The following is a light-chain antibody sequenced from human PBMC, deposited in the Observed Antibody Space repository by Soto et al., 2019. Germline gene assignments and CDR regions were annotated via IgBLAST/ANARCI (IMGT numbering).Light chain of an antibody. CDR3: QQYDGSLGLT. CDR1: QSVSSSY. Sequence: EIVLTQSPGTLSLSPGERATLSCRASQSVSSSYLAWYQQKPGQAPRLLIYGASSRATGIPDRFSGSGSGTDFTLTISRLESEDFAVYYCQQYDGSLGLTFGGGTKVEIK. J-gene: IGKJ4*01. V-gene: IGKV3-20*01. CDR2: GAS.